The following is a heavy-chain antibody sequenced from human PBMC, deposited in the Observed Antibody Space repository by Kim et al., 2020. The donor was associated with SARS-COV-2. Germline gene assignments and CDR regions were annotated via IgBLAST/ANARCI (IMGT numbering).Heavy chain of an antibody. CDR1: GFTFSSYG. CDR2: ISYDGSNK. Sequence: GESLKISCAASGFTFSSYGMHWVRQAPGKGLEWVAVISYDGSNKYYADSVKGRFTISRDNSKNTLYLQMNSLRAEDTAVYYCAKDGTYYDILTGYYDYYYYGMDVWGQGTTVTVSS. V-gene: IGHV3-30*18. CDR3: AKDGTYYDILTGYYDYYYYGMDV. J-gene: IGHJ6*02. D-gene: IGHD3-9*01.